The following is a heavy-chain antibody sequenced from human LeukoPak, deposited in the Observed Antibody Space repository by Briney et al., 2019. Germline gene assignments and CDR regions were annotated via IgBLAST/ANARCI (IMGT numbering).Heavy chain of an antibody. CDR1: GFPFSDYV. D-gene: IGHD2-15*01. CDR3: ARRDIVVVVSASDY. Sequence: GGSLRLSCAASGFPFSDYVMIWVRQPPGKGLEWVSGITASGDSTFYGDSVRGRFTMSRDNSRNTVYLQMNSLRVDDTAVYYCARRDIVVVVSASDYWGQGTLVTVSS. CDR2: ITASGDST. J-gene: IGHJ4*02. V-gene: IGHV3-23*01.